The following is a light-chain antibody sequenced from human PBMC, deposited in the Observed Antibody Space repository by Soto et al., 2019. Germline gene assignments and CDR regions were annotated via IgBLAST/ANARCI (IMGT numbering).Light chain of an antibody. CDR2: EVN. Sequence: QSVLTQPASVSGSPGQSITISCTGTSSDVGTYTLVSWYQHHPGKAPKLVIYEVNKRPAGVPDRFSGSKSGNTASLTVSGLQAEDEADYYCSSYAGSSNVFGTGTKVTVL. CDR3: SSYAGSSNV. CDR1: SSDVGTYTL. J-gene: IGLJ1*01. V-gene: IGLV2-14*02.